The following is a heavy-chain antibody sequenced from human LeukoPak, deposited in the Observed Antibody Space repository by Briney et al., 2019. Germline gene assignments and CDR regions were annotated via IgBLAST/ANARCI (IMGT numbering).Heavy chain of an antibody. CDR1: GFTFGSHD. D-gene: IGHD2-15*01. Sequence: GGSLRLSCAGSGFTFGSHDMHWVRQPAGEGLEWVSGVGTVGDTCYAGSVKGRFTISRDNAKNSLYLQMNSLTAGDTAVYYCTRGTFCGGGSCSGGGYDIWGQGTVVTVSS. J-gene: IGHJ3*02. V-gene: IGHV3-13*01. CDR2: VGTVGDT. CDR3: TRGTFCGGGSCSGGGYDI.